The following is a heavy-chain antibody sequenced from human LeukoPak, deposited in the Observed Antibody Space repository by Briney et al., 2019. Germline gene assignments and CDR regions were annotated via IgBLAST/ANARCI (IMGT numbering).Heavy chain of an antibody. CDR2: IYYGGST. CDR1: GGSINGYY. V-gene: IGHV4-59*08. J-gene: IGHJ4*02. D-gene: IGHD2-15*01. Sequence: SETLSLTCTVSGGSINGYYWTWIRQPPGEGLDWIGYIYYGGSTKYNPSLKSRVTISVDTSKNQFSLKLSSVTAADPAVYYCARRYCYGGSCYSAHDYWGQGTLVAVSS. CDR3: ARRYCYGGSCYSAHDY.